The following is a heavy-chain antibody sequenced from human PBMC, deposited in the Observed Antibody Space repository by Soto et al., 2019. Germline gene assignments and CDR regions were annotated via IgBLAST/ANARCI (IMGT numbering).Heavy chain of an antibody. CDR3: ARHYDILTGYYSFDY. V-gene: IGHV1-18*01. D-gene: IGHD3-9*01. J-gene: IGHJ4*02. CDR2: ISAYNGNT. Sequence: ASVKVSCKASGYTFTSYGISWVRQAPGQGLEWMGWISAYNGNTNYAQKLQGRVTMTTDTSTSTAYMELRSLRSDDTAVYYCARHYDILTGYYSFDYWGQGTLVTVSS. CDR1: GYTFTSYG.